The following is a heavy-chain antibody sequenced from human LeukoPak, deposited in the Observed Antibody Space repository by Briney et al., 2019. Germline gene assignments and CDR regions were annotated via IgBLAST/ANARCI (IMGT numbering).Heavy chain of an antibody. CDR2: IYHSGST. Sequence: SETLSLTCTVSGYSLSSGHYWGWIRQPPGKGLEWIGSIYHSGSTYYNPSLKSRVTISVDTSKNQFSLKLSSVTAADTAVYYCARAVPDSIYYFDYWGQGTLVTVSS. J-gene: IGHJ4*02. CDR1: GYSLSSGHY. V-gene: IGHV4-38-2*02. D-gene: IGHD3-3*01. CDR3: ARAVPDSIYYFDY.